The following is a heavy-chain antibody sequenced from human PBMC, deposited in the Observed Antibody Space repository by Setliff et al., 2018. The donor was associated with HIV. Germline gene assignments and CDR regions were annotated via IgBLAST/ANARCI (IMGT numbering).Heavy chain of an antibody. CDR1: GYSISSCYY. CDR2: IYHSGST. CDR3: ARHGDVGY. D-gene: IGHD3-10*01. V-gene: IGHV4-38-2*01. Sequence: SETLSLTCAVSGYSISSCYYWGWIRQPPGKGLEWIGSIYHSGSTSYNPSLKSRVTISVDTSKNQFSLKLSYVTAADTAVYYCARHGDVGYWGQGTLVTVSS. J-gene: IGHJ4*02.